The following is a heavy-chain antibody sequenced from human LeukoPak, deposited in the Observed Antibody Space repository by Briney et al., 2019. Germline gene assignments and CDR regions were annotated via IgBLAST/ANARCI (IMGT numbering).Heavy chain of an antibody. D-gene: IGHD2-15*01. CDR1: GFTFSSYG. Sequence: GGSLRLSCAASGFTFSSYGMHWVRQAPGKGLEWVAVIWYDGSKKYYADSVKGRFTISRDNSKNTLYLQMNSLRVEDTAVYYCARDYCSGGSCYFAFDIWGQGTMVTVSS. CDR3: ARDYCSGGSCYFAFDI. J-gene: IGHJ3*02. CDR2: IWYDGSKK. V-gene: IGHV3-33*01.